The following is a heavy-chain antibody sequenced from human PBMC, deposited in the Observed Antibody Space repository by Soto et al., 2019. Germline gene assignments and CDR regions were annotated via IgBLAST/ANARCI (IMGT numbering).Heavy chain of an antibody. CDR3: ARGLTAIAAAGTASWFDP. V-gene: IGHV4-34*01. D-gene: IGHD6-13*01. Sequence: TLSLTCAVYGGSFSGYYWSWIREPPGKGLEWIGEINHSGSTNYNPSLKSRVTISVDTSKNQFSLKLSSVTAADTAVYYCARGLTAIAAAGTASWFDPWGQGTLVTVSS. CDR2: INHSGST. J-gene: IGHJ5*02. CDR1: GGSFSGYY.